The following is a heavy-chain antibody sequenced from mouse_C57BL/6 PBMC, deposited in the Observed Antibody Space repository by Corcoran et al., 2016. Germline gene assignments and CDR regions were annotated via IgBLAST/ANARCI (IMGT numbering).Heavy chain of an antibody. CDR1: GYSITSGYY. J-gene: IGHJ1*03. CDR2: ISYDGSN. CDR3: ARDRNYDRYFDV. D-gene: IGHD1-1*01. Sequence: DVQLQESGPGLVKPSQSLSLTCSVTGYSITSGYYWNWIRQFPGNKLEWMGYISYDGSNNYNPSLKNRISITRDTSKNQVFLKLNSVTTEDTATYYCARDRNYDRYFDVWGTGTTVTVSS. V-gene: IGHV3-6*01.